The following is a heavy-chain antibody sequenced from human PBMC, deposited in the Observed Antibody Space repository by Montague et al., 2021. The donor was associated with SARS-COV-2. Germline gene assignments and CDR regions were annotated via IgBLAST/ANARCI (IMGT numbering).Heavy chain of an antibody. CDR2: IWYDGSNK. D-gene: IGHD3-10*01. Sequence: SLRLSCAASGFTFSSYDMHWVRQAPGKGLEWVAVIWYDGSNKYYADSVKGRFTISRDNSKNTLYLQMNSLRAEDTAVYYCAREGLLWFGELLPYNWFDPWGQGTLVTVSA. V-gene: IGHV3-33*01. CDR3: AREGLLWFGELLPYNWFDP. J-gene: IGHJ5*02. CDR1: GFTFSSYD.